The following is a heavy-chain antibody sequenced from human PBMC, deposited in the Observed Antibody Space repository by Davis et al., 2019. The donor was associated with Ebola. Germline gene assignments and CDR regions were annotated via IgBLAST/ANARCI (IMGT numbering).Heavy chain of an antibody. CDR3: ARGVMYYYDSSGYYTSYYFDY. Sequence: MPSETLSLTCTVSGGSISSYYWSWIRQPPGKGLEWIGYIYYSGNTYYNPSLKSRVTISVDTSKNQFSLKLSSVTAADTAVYYCARGVMYYYDSSGYYTSYYFDYWGQGTLVTVSS. V-gene: IGHV4-59*12. CDR1: GGSISSYY. CDR2: IYYSGNT. D-gene: IGHD3-22*01. J-gene: IGHJ4*02.